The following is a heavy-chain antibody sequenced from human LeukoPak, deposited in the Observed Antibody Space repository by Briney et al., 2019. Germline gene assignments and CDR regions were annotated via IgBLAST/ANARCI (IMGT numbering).Heavy chain of an antibody. Sequence: GGSLRLSCAASGFTFSSYGMHWVRQAPGKGLEWVAFIRYDGSNKYYADSVKGRFTISRDNSKNTLYLQMNGLKTEDTAVYYCTRDDGLVFWGQGTLVTVSS. V-gene: IGHV3-30*02. D-gene: IGHD2-8*01. J-gene: IGHJ4*02. CDR2: IRYDGSNK. CDR3: TRDDGLVF. CDR1: GFTFSSYG.